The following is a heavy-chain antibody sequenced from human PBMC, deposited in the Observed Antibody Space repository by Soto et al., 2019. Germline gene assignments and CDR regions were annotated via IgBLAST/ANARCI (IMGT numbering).Heavy chain of an antibody. Sequence: ASVKVSCKASGYTFTSYGTSWVRQAPGQGLEWMGWISAYNGNTNYAQKLQGRVTMTTDTSTSTAYMELRSLRSDDTAVYYCARSRGGYIVVVPAATGYFDYWGQGTLVTVSS. CDR3: ARSRGGYIVVVPAATGYFDY. J-gene: IGHJ4*02. V-gene: IGHV1-18*01. D-gene: IGHD2-2*01. CDR2: ISAYNGNT. CDR1: GYTFTSYG.